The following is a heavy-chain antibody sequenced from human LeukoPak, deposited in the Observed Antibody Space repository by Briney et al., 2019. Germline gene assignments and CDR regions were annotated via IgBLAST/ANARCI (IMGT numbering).Heavy chain of an antibody. D-gene: IGHD2-2*02. V-gene: IGHV3-21*01. CDR2: ISSSSSYI. Sequence: GGSLRLSCAASGFTFSSYSMNWVRQAPGKGLEWVSSISSSSSYIYYADSVKGRFTISRDNAKNSLYLQMNSLRAEDTAVYYCARDGYCSSTSCYTQAFDIWGQGTMVTVSS. CDR3: ARDGYCSSTSCYTQAFDI. CDR1: GFTFSSYS. J-gene: IGHJ3*02.